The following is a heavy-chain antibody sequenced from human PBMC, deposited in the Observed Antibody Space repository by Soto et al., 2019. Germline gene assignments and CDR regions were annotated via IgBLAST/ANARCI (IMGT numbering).Heavy chain of an antibody. Sequence: QVTLKESGPVLVKPTETLTLTCTVSGFSLSNARMGVSWIRQPPGKALEWLAHIFSNDEKPYSTPLKSRLTISRHTSQSQVVLTMTHMDPEHTATYYCARIRGIQRCEFDYWGQGTLVTVSS. J-gene: IGHJ4*02. V-gene: IGHV2-26*01. CDR3: ARIRGIQRCEFDY. CDR2: IFSNDEK. CDR1: GFSLSNARMG. D-gene: IGHD5-18*01.